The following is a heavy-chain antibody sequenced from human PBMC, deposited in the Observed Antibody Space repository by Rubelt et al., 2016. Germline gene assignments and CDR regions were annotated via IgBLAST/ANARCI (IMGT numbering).Heavy chain of an antibody. J-gene: IGHJ4*02. V-gene: IGHV3-30*04. CDR2: ISYDGSNK. D-gene: IGHD4-23*01. Sequence: VRQAPGKGLEWVAVISYDGSNKYYADSVKGRFTISRDNSKNTLYLQMNSLRAEDTAVYYCARPDDYGGNGWVYWGQGTLVTVSS. CDR3: ARPDDYGGNGWVY.